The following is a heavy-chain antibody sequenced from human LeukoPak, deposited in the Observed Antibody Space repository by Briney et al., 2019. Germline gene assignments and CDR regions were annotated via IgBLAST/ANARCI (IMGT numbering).Heavy chain of an antibody. Sequence: SVKVSCKAPGGTFSSYAISWVRQAPGQGLEWMGGIIPIFGTANYAQKFQGRVTITTDESTSTAYMELSSLRSEDTAVYYCASSILGAYYFDYWGQGTLVTVSS. CDR3: ASSILGAYYFDY. J-gene: IGHJ4*02. V-gene: IGHV1-69*05. CDR2: IIPIFGTA. CDR1: GGTFSSYA.